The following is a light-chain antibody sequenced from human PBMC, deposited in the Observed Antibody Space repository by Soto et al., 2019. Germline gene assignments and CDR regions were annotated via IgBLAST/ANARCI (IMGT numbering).Light chain of an antibody. J-gene: IGKJ1*01. CDR1: QNIVSW. V-gene: IGKV1-5*01. CDR3: QQYTDFLWT. Sequence: DIQMTQSPSTLSASVGDRITITCRASQNIVSWLAWFQQRPGKAPKLLIYDASTLERGVPSRFRGSGYGTDFTLTISSLQPDDFATYYCQQYTDFLWTFGQGTKV. CDR2: DAS.